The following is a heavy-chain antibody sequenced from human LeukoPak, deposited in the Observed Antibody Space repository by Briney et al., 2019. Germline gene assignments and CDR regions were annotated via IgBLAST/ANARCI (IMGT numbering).Heavy chain of an antibody. CDR3: ARGPGYSSVPNYYYYMDV. Sequence: GASVKVSCKASGYTFTGYYMHWVRQAPGQGLEWMGWINPNSGGTNYAQKFQGRVTMTRDTSISTAYMELSRLRSDDTAVYYCARGPGYSSVPNYYYYMDVWGEGTTVTVSS. D-gene: IGHD6-25*01. J-gene: IGHJ6*03. CDR1: GYTFTGYY. CDR2: INPNSGGT. V-gene: IGHV1-2*02.